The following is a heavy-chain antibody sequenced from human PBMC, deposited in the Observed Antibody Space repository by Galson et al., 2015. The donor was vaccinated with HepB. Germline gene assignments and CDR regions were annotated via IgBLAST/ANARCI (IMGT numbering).Heavy chain of an antibody. D-gene: IGHD1-26*01. J-gene: IGHJ4*02. V-gene: IGHV4-59*08. CDR1: GGSISSYY. CDR3: ARQGGALRSYSFDY. CDR2: MYHSGSP. Sequence: SETLSLTCTVSGGSISSYYWSWIRQPPGKGLEWIGYMYHSGSPNYNPSLKSRVTISLDTSKNQFSLKLSSVTAADTAVYYCARQGGALRSYSFDYWGQGILVTVSS.